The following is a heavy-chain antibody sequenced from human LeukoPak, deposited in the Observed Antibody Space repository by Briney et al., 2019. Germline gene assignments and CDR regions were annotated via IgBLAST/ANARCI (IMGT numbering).Heavy chain of an antibody. CDR1: GGSISSSSYY. CDR2: IHYSGST. D-gene: IGHD1-26*01. CDR3: ARQAPSGELLY. J-gene: IGHJ4*02. V-gene: IGHV4-39*01. Sequence: SETLSLTCTVSGGSISSSSYYWGWIRQPPGKGLEWIGSIHYSGSTYYNPSLKSRVTISVDTSKNQFSLKLSSVTAADTAVYYCARQAPSGELLYWGQGTLVTVSS.